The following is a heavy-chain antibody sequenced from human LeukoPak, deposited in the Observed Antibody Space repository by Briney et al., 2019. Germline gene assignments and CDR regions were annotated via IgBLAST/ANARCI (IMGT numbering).Heavy chain of an antibody. V-gene: IGHV5-51*01. Sequence: GESLKISCRGSGYTFTNYWIGWVRQMPGKGLEWMGIIYPGESAARYSPSFQGQDTVSVDQSISTTYLQWSSLKASDTAIYYCARPGQRTDNAGWNHFDYWGQGTLVTVSS. J-gene: IGHJ4*02. CDR1: GYTFTNYW. D-gene: IGHD1-1*01. CDR3: ARPGQRTDNAGWNHFDY. CDR2: IYPGESAA.